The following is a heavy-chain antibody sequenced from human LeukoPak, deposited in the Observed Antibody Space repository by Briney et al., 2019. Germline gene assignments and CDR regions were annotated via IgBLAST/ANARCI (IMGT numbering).Heavy chain of an antibody. CDR1: GFTFSSFA. D-gene: IGHD6-6*01. CDR2: ISDSGGTT. CDR3: AQFLAVIAARDSLYFQH. Sequence: PGGSLRLSCAASGFTFSSFAMSWVRQAPGKGLEWVSAISDSGGTTYYADSVKGRFTISRDNSKNTLYLQMSSLRAEDTAVYYYAQFLAVIAARDSLYFQHWGQGTLVTVSS. J-gene: IGHJ1*01. V-gene: IGHV3-23*01.